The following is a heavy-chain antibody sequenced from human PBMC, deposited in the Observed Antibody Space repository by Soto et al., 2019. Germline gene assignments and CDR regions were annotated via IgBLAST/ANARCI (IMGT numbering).Heavy chain of an antibody. V-gene: IGHV4-39*01. CDR2: IYYSGST. CDR3: ASQGGRWLQLYYFDY. J-gene: IGHJ4*02. CDR1: GGSISSSSYY. Sequence: SETLSLTCTVSGGSISSSSYYWDWIRQPPGKGLEWIGSIYYSGSTYYNPSLKSRVTISVDTSKNQFSLKLSSVTAADTAVYYCASQGGRWLQLYYFDYWGQGTLVTVSS. D-gene: IGHD5-12*01.